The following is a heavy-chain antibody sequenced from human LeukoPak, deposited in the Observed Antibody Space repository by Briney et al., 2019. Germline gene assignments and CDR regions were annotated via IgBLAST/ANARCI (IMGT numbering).Heavy chain of an antibody. V-gene: IGHV5-51*01. CDR3: ARYCGGDCYSGIDY. D-gene: IGHD2-21*02. CDR1: GYRFTNNW. CDR2: ISPGDSDI. Sequence: GEPLHISCEGSGYRFTNNWIGWVRQIPGKGLEWMGIISPGDSDITYSPSFRGQVTISADKSITTAYLQWSSLKASDTAMYYCARYCGGDCYSGIDYWGQGTLVTVSS. J-gene: IGHJ4*02.